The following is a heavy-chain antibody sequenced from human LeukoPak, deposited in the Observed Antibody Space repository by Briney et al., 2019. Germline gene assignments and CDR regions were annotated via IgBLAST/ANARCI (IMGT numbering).Heavy chain of an antibody. D-gene: IGHD3-22*01. Sequence: PGGSLRLSCAASGFTFSSYGMHWVRQAPGKGLEWVAFIRYDGSNKYYADSVKGRFTISRDNSKNTLYLQMNSLRAEDTAVYYCAKAGLQDSSGYYYRSTGLYYFDYWGQGTLVTVSS. CDR3: AKAGLQDSSGYYYRSTGLYYFDY. CDR2: IRYDGSNK. J-gene: IGHJ4*02. V-gene: IGHV3-30*02. CDR1: GFTFSSYG.